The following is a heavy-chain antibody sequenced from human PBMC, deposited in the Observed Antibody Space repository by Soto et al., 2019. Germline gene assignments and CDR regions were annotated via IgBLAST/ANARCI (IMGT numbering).Heavy chain of an antibody. CDR3: ARDIAAAGEYYFDY. CDR1: GFTFSSYS. CDR2: ISSSSSTI. V-gene: IGHV3-48*02. Sequence: GGSLILSCAASGFTFSSYSRNWVRQAPGKGLEWVSYISSSSSTIYYADSVKGRFTISRDNAKNSLYLQMNSLRDEDTAVYYCARDIAAAGEYYFDYWGQGTLVTVSS. J-gene: IGHJ4*02. D-gene: IGHD6-13*01.